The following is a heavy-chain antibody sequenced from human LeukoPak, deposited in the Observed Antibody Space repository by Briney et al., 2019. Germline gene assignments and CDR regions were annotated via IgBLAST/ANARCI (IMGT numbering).Heavy chain of an antibody. V-gene: IGHV1-18*01. D-gene: IGHD2-2*02. CDR3: ARGMSGYTEDPFDI. CDR1: GYTFTSYS. CDR2: ISAYNGNT. Sequence: ASVKVSCKASGYTFTSYSINWVRQAPGPGLEWMAWISAYNGNTNYAQKFHGRVTLTRGTSTSTAYMELRSLRSDDTAVYFCARGMSGYTEDPFDIWGQGTVVTVSS. J-gene: IGHJ3*02.